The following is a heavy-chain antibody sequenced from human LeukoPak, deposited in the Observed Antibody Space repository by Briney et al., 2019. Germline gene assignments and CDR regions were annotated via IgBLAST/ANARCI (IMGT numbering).Heavy chain of an antibody. CDR3: ASWGRDSSSWDDAFDI. V-gene: IGHV1-69*13. CDR1: GGTFSSYA. CDR2: IIPIFGTA. Sequence: ASVKVSCKASGGTFSSYAISWVRQAPGQGLEWMGGIIPIFGTANYAQKFQGRVTITADESTSTAYMELSSLRSEDTAVYYCASWGRDSSSWDDAFDIWGQGTMVTVSS. D-gene: IGHD6-13*01. J-gene: IGHJ3*02.